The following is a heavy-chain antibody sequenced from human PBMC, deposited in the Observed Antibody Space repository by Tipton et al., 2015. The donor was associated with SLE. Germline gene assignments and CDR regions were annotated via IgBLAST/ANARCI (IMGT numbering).Heavy chain of an antibody. D-gene: IGHD3-16*02. CDR2: IKSKTDGGTT. CDR1: GFTFSNAW. Sequence: SLRLSCAASGFTFSNAWMSWVRQAPGKGLEWVGRIKSKTDGGTTDYAAPVKGRFTISRDDSKNTLYLQMNSLKTEDTAVYYCTTDHQGYVWGSYRLWGQGTTVTVSS. J-gene: IGHJ6*02. CDR3: TTDHQGYVWGSYRL. V-gene: IGHV3-15*01.